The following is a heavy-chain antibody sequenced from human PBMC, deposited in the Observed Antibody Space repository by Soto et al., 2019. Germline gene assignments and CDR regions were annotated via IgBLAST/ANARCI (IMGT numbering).Heavy chain of an antibody. V-gene: IGHV1-18*04. J-gene: IGHJ5*02. CDR2: ISAYNGNT. CDR1: GYTFTGYY. CDR3: ARGGGYCSSTSCLNWFDP. Sequence: ASVKGSCKASGYTFTGYYMHWVRQAPGQGLEWMGWISAYNGNTNYAQKLQGRVTMTTDTSTSTAYMELRSLRSDDTAVYYCARGGGYCSSTSCLNWFDPWGQGTLVTVSS. D-gene: IGHD2-2*01.